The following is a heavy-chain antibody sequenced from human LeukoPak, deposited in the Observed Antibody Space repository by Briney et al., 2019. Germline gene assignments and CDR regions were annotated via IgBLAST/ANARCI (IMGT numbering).Heavy chain of an antibody. CDR1: GFTFTSYA. CDR2: ISGSGGST. V-gene: IGHV3-23*01. J-gene: IGHJ4*02. CDR3: AKAYGGFYFDH. D-gene: IGHD4-23*01. Sequence: PGTSLRLSCAASGFTFTSYAMSWVRQAPGKGLEWVSTISGSGGSTNYAASVKGRFTISRDNSKKTLYLQMNSLRAEDTAVYYCAKAYGGFYFDHWGQGTLVTVSS.